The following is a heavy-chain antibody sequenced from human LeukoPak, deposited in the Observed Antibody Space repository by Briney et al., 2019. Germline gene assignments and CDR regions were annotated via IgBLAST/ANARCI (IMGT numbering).Heavy chain of an antibody. CDR2: IYHSGST. V-gene: IGHV4-38-2*02. CDR3: ARVIVKRGYFDY. CDR1: GYSISSGYY. D-gene: IGHD1-26*01. Sequence: SETLSLTCTVSGYSISSGYYWGWIRQPPGKGLEWIGSIYHSGSTYYNPSLKSRVTISVDTSKNQFSLKLSSVTAADTAVYYCARVIVKRGYFDYWGQGTLVTVSS. J-gene: IGHJ4*02.